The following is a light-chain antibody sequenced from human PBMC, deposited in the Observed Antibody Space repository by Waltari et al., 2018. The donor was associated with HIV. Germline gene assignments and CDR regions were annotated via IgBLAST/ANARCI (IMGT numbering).Light chain of an antibody. CDR1: NIARKS. CDR3: QVWDSTSDHVL. Sequence: VLTQPPSVSVAPGKTATLTCGGKNIARKSVHWYQQKPGQAPVLVIYYDNDRPSGIPERFSGSNSGDTATLTIRRVGDGDEADYYCQVWDSTSDHVLFGGGTKLTVL. J-gene: IGLJ2*01. V-gene: IGLV3-21*04. CDR2: YDN.